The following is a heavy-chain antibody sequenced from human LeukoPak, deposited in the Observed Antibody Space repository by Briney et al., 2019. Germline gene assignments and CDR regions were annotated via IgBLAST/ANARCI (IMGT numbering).Heavy chain of an antibody. J-gene: IGHJ4*02. CDR2: IYTSGST. CDR3: ASSGQWLVPFDY. D-gene: IGHD6-19*01. V-gene: IGHV4-4*07. CDR1: GGSISSYY. Sequence: SETLSLTCTVSGGSISSYYWSWIRQPAGKGLEWIGRIYTSGSTNYNPSLKSRVTMSVDTSKNQFSLKLSSVTAADMAVYYCASSGQWLVPFDYWGQGTLVTVSS.